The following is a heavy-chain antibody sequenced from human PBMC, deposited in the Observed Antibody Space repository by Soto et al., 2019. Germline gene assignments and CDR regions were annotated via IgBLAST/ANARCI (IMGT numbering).Heavy chain of an antibody. Sequence: PGGSLRLSCAASGFNFSNHAMHWVRQAPGKGLEWVSVIPNDGSNKYYADSVKGRFTISRDNAKNTVYLQMNSLRAEDTAVYYCARPYYYDSSGFNWFDPWGPGTLVTVSS. CDR3: ARPYYYDSSGFNWFDP. CDR1: GFNFSNHA. V-gene: IGHV3-30*04. D-gene: IGHD3-22*01. J-gene: IGHJ5*02. CDR2: IPNDGSNK.